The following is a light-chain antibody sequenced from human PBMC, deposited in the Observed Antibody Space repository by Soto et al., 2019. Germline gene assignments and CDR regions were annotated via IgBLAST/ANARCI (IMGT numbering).Light chain of an antibody. J-gene: IGKJ1*01. Sequence: DVTTSQFPSTVSAYVGDRDTISCRARQSISSWLAWYQQKPGRAPKLLIYKASSLESGVPSRFSGSGSGTDFTLTNNSLEPDDFAVYYCQQSSISSPYGQVAKV. CDR2: KAS. CDR3: QQSSISSP. V-gene: IGKV1-5*03. CDR1: QSISSW.